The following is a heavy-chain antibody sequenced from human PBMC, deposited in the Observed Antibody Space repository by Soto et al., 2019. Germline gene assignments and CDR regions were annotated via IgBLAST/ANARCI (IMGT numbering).Heavy chain of an antibody. CDR3: ARAYGDYVFDY. Sequence: QVQLQESGPGLVKPSETLSLTCTVSGGSISSYYWSWIRQPPGKGLEWIGYIYYSGSTNYNPPLKSRGTISVDTSKNQFSLKLSSVTAADTAVYYCARAYGDYVFDYWGQGTLVTVSS. V-gene: IGHV4-59*01. CDR2: IYYSGST. CDR1: GGSISSYY. J-gene: IGHJ4*02. D-gene: IGHD4-17*01.